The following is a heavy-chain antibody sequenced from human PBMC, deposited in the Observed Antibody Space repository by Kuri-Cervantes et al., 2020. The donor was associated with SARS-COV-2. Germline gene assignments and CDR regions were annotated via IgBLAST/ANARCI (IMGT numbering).Heavy chain of an antibody. CDR1: GYTFTGYY. J-gene: IGHJ6*03. Sequence: ASVKVSCKASGYTFTGYYMHWVRQAPGQGLEWMGWINPNSGGTNYAQKFQGRVTMTRDTSISTAYMELRSLRSDDTAVYYCARTALEWLLYRYQAGYMDVWGKGNMVTVSS. CDR3: ARTALEWLLYRYQAGYMDV. V-gene: IGHV1-2*02. CDR2: INPNSGGT. D-gene: IGHD3-3*01.